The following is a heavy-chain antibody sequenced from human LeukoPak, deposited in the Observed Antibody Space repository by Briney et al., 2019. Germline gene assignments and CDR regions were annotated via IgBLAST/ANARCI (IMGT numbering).Heavy chain of an antibody. V-gene: IGHV1-69*04. CDR2: IIPILGIA. CDR3: ARDLSQAMIVVVNDAFDI. D-gene: IGHD3-22*01. J-gene: IGHJ3*02. CDR1: GGTFSSYT. Sequence: ASVKVSCKASGGTFSSYTISWVQQAPGQGLEWMGRIIPILGIANYAQKFQGRATITADESTSTAYMELSSLRSEDTAVYYCARDLSQAMIVVVNDAFDIWGQGTMVTVSS.